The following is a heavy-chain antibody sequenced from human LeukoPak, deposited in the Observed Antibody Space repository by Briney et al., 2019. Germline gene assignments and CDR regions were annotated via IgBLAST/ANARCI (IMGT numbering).Heavy chain of an antibody. CDR2: ISAYNGNT. Sequence: GASVKVSCKASGYIFTSYGISWVRQAPGQGLEWVGWISAYNGNTSYAQNVQDRVTLTTDTSTTTAYMELRSLRSDDTAVYYCARALPGAYCGTTTCFSDHWGQGTLVTVSS. CDR3: ARALPGAYCGTTTCFSDH. J-gene: IGHJ4*02. CDR1: GYIFTSYG. V-gene: IGHV1-18*01. D-gene: IGHD2-2*01.